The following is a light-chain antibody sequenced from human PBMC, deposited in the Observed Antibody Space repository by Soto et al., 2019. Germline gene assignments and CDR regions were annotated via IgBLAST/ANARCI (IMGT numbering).Light chain of an antibody. CDR1: QLFSSN. Sequence: EIVMTQSPASLSVSPGESVTLSCRASQLFSSNLAWYQRRPGQAPRLLIYDISTSAAAIPARFSGSGSGTDFTLTVSSLDPEDFALYYCQQRSNRITFGQGTRLEIK. CDR2: DIS. CDR3: QQRSNRIT. J-gene: IGKJ5*01. V-gene: IGKV3-11*01.